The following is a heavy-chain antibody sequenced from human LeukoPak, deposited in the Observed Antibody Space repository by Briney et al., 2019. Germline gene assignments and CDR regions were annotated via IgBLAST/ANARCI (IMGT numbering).Heavy chain of an antibody. J-gene: IGHJ4*02. V-gene: IGHV3-21*01. Sequence: PGGSLRLSCAASGFTFSSYSMNWVRQAPGKGLEWVSSISSSSSYIYYADSVKGRFTISRDNAKNSLYLQMNSLRAEDTAVYYCARESVEMATIPEFDYWGQGTLVTVSS. D-gene: IGHD5-24*01. CDR1: GFTFSSYS. CDR3: ARESVEMATIPEFDY. CDR2: ISSSSSYI.